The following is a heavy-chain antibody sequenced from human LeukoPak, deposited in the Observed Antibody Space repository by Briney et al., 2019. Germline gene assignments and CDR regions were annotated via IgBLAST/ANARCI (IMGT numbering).Heavy chain of an antibody. D-gene: IGHD5-18*01. CDR1: GFTFRDAG. J-gene: IGHJ4*02. Sequence: GGSLRLSCAASGFTFRDAGMSWVRQAPGKGLEWVGRIRTKTDGETTDYAAPVKGRFTISRDDSKNTLYLQMRSLKTEDTAVYFCAHRDTTMVRVDYWGQGTLVTASS. CDR3: AHRDTTMVRVDY. V-gene: IGHV3-15*01. CDR2: IRTKTDGETT.